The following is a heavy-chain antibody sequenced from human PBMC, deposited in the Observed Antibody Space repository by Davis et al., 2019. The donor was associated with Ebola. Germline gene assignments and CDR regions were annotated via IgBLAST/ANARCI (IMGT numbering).Heavy chain of an antibody. D-gene: IGHD6-6*01. Sequence: SVKVSCKASGGTFSSYAISWVRQAPGQGLEWMGGIIPIFGTANYAQKFQGRVTITADESTSTAYMELSSLRSEDTAVYYCASLTEGQLVSWFDPWGQGTLVTVSS. CDR3: ASLTEGQLVSWFDP. J-gene: IGHJ5*02. CDR1: GGTFSSYA. CDR2: IIPIFGTA. V-gene: IGHV1-69*13.